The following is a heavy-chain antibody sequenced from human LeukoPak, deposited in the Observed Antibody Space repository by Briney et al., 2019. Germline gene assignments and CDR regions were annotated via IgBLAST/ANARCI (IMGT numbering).Heavy chain of an antibody. CDR2: ISGSGGST. CDR1: GFTFRSYA. CDR3: AKDWPSEWQQLPDYDAFDI. V-gene: IGHV3-23*01. J-gene: IGHJ3*02. Sequence: GGSLRLSCAASGFTFRSYAMSWVRQAPGKGLEWVSTISGSGGSTYYADSVKGRFTVSRDNSKNTLSLQMNSLRAEDTAVYYCAKDWPSEWQQLPDYDAFDIWGQGTMVTVSS. D-gene: IGHD6-13*01.